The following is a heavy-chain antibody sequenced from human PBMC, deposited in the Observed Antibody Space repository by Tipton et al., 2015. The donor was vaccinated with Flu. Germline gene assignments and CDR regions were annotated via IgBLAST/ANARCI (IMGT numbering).Heavy chain of an antibody. CDR3: ARSVVGSGSQYPVGYYYYGMDV. D-gene: IGHD3-10*01. V-gene: IGHV4-39*02. CDR1: GGSISTSHYY. J-gene: IGHJ6*02. Sequence: TLSLTCTVSGGSISTSHYYWAWIRQPPGKGLEWIGSIYYSATADYSPSLESRVTLSVDTSKNHFSLKMGSVTAADTAVYYCARSVVGSGSQYPVGYYYYGMDVWGQGTTVTVSS. CDR2: IYYSATA.